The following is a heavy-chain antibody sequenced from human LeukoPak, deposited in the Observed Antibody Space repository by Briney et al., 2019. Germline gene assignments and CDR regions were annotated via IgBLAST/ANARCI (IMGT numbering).Heavy chain of an antibody. CDR1: GGTFSSYA. D-gene: IGHD3-22*01. CDR2: IIPIFGTA. J-gene: IGHJ4*02. V-gene: IGHV1-69*05. CDR3: ARDRDYYDSSGSAKFFDY. Sequence: SVKVSCKASGGTFSSYAISWVRQAPGQGLEWMGGIIPIFGTANYAQKLQGRVTMTTDTSTSTAYMELRSLRSEDTAVYYCARDRDYYDSSGSAKFFDYWGQGTLVTVSS.